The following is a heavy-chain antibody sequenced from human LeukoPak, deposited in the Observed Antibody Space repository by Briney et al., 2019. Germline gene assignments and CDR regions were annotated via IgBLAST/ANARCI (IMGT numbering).Heavy chain of an antibody. J-gene: IGHJ4*02. CDR3: ARGALRGYSYGLPTDFDY. V-gene: IGHV4-34*01. D-gene: IGHD5-18*01. CDR1: GGSFRGYY. Sequence: SETLSRTFGVHGGSFRGYYWSWIPQPPGKGLERIGEIKHSGSINYNPSLKSRVTISVDTSKNQSSLKLSSVTAADTAVYYCARGALRGYSYGLPTDFDYWGQGTLVTVSS. CDR2: IKHSGSI.